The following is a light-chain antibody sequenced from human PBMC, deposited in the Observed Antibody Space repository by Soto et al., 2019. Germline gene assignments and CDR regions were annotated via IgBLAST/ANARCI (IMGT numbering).Light chain of an antibody. CDR1: QDISNF. V-gene: IGKV1-16*02. CDR3: PQYHSYPPA. Sequence: DIQMTQSPSSLSASVGDRVTITCRSSQDISNFLAWFQQKPGKAPKSLIYEASNLQSGVPPKFSGSASGTDFTLTISSLQPEDFATYYCPQYHSYPPACGQGTKVEIK. J-gene: IGKJ1*01. CDR2: EAS.